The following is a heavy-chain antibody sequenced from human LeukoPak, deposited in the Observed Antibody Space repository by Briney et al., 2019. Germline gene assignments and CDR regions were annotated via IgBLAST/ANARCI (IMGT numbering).Heavy chain of an antibody. Sequence: ASVKVSCKASGYTFTGYYMHWVRQAPGQGLEWMGWINPNSGNTHYAQKFQDRVTMTRDTSISTAYMALNSLRSDDTAVYHCAREGAAAEDVNWFDPWGQGTLVTVSS. CDR1: GYTFTGYY. J-gene: IGHJ5*02. CDR2: INPNSGNT. CDR3: AREGAAAEDVNWFDP. D-gene: IGHD6-25*01. V-gene: IGHV1-2*02.